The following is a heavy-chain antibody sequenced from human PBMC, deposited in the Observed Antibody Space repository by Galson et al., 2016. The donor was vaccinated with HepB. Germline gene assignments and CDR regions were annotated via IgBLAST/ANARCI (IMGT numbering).Heavy chain of an antibody. J-gene: IGHJ3*01. CDR1: GFTFSTYF. CDR2: INHGGST. Sequence: LRLSCAASGFTFSTYFMSWVRQAPGKGLEWIGEINHGGSTNYNPSLKSRVTVSVDTSKKQFSLNLTSVTAADTAVYYCARGSNSFGSGSYIAFEVWGQGTMVTVSS. D-gene: IGHD1-26*01. V-gene: IGHV4-34*01. CDR3: ARGSNSFGSGSYIAFEV.